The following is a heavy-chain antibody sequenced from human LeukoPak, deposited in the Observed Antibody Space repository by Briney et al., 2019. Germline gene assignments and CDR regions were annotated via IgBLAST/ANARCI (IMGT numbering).Heavy chain of an antibody. V-gene: IGHV3-7*01. Sequence: PGGSLRLSCAASGFTFSSYWMSWVRQAPGKGLEWVANIKQDGSEKYYVDSVKGRFTISRDNAKNSLYLQMNSLRAEDTAVYYCTRHRSYYYDSSGYYSPFDYWGQGTLVTVSS. CDR2: IKQDGSEK. D-gene: IGHD3-22*01. CDR3: TRHRSYYYDSSGYYSPFDY. J-gene: IGHJ4*02. CDR1: GFTFSSYW.